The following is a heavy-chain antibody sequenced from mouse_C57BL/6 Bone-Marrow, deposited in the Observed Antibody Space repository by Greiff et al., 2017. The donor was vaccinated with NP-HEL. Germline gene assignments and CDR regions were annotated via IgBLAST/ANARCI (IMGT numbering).Heavy chain of an antibody. CDR2: IYPGSGST. V-gene: IGHV1-55*01. D-gene: IGHD1-1*01. Sequence: QVQLQQSGAELVKPGASVKMSCKASGYTFTSYWITWVKQRPGQGLEWIGDIYPGSGSTNYNEKFKSKATLTVDTSSSTAYMQLSSLTSEDSAVYYCARSSYYYGSSYEDWGQGTTLTVSS. CDR1: GYTFTSYW. CDR3: ARSSYYYGSSYED. J-gene: IGHJ2*01.